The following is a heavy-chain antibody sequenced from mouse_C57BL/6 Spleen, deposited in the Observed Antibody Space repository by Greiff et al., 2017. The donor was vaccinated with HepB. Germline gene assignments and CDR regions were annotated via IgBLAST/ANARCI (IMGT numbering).Heavy chain of an antibody. Sequence: DVKLVESGGGLVQPGGSLKLSCAASGFTFSDYGMAWVRQAPRKGPEWVAFISTFAYSIYYADTVTGRCTISRENAKNTLYLEMSSLRSEDTAMYYCARRGEDALDYWGQGTTVTVSS. CDR1: GFTFSDYG. CDR2: ISTFAYSI. CDR3: ARRGEDALDY. V-gene: IGHV5-15*04. J-gene: IGHJ4*01.